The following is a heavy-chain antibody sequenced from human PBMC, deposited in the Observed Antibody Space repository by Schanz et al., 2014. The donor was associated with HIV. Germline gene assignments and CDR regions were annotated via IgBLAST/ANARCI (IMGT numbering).Heavy chain of an antibody. D-gene: IGHD3-10*01. Sequence: VQLVESGGGVVQPGKSLRLSCAASGFTFSTNDMHWVRQAPGKGLEWVSAISGGGAGTYYADSVKGRFTISRDNSKNTMFLQMNSLRVEDTAIYYCAKIRGTRGAYDGMDVWGQGTTVTVSS. V-gene: IGHV3-23*04. CDR3: AKIRGTRGAYDGMDV. CDR2: ISGGGAGT. CDR1: GFTFSTND. J-gene: IGHJ6*02.